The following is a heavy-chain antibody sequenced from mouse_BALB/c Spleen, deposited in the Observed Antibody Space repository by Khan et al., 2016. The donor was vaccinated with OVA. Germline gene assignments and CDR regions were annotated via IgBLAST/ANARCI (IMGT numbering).Heavy chain of an antibody. CDR1: GYSFTSYY. J-gene: IGHJ3*01. CDR2: IDPFSGGI. CDR3: TRHGYVAWFTY. V-gene: IGHV1-31*01. D-gene: IGHD2-2*01. Sequence: EVQLQQSGPELMKPGASVKISCKASGYSFTSYYIHWIMQSHGKSIEWIGYIDPFSGGITYNQKFKGKVTLTVDKSSSKAYIYISNLTSEDTAVYYCTRHGYVAWFTYWGQGTLVTVSA.